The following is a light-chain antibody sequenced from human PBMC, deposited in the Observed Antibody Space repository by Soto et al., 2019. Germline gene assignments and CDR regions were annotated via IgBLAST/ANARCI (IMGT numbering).Light chain of an antibody. CDR3: QQYGSSHLN. J-gene: IGKJ5*01. Sequence: DIQMTQSPSSVSASVGDRVTMTCRASQGISSWLVWYQQKPGKAPKLLIYAASSLQSGVPSRFSGTRSGTDFALTISGLQPEAFAVYYCQQYGSSHLNFGKGTRLEI. CDR2: AAS. V-gene: IGKV1-12*01. CDR1: QGISSW.